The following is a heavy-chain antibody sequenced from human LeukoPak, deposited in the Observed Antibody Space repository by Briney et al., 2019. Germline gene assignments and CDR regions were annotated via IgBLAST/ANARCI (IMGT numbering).Heavy chain of an antibody. J-gene: IGHJ4*02. D-gene: IGHD4-17*01. CDR1: GFTFSAYY. CDR2: ITSGSLYT. CDR3: ARGMYDYGDSLVTSYFDF. V-gene: IGHV3-11*05. Sequence: PGGSLGLSCAASGFTFSAYYMSWIRQAPGKGLEWVSYITSGSLYTNYADSVKGRFTISRDNAKNSLYLQMNSLRAEDTAVYYCARGMYDYGDSLVTSYFDFWGQGALVTVSS.